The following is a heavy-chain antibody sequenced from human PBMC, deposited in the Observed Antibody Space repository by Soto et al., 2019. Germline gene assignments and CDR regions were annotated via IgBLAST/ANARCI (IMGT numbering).Heavy chain of an antibody. CDR3: AKIRWVRGPFDY. CDR1: GFTFSSYG. V-gene: IGHV3-30*18. CDR2: ISYDGSNK. Sequence: QPGGSLRLSCAASGFTFSSYGMHWVRQAPGKGLEWVAVISYDGSNKYYADSVKGRFTISRDNSKNTLYLQMNSLRAEDTAVYYCAKIRWVRGPFDYWGQGTLVTVSS. J-gene: IGHJ4*02. D-gene: IGHD3-10*01.